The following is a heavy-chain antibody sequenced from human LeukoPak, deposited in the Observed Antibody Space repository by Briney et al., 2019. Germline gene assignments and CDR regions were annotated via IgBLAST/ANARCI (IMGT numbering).Heavy chain of an antibody. V-gene: IGHV4-59*08. CDR2: IYYSGST. D-gene: IGHD4-17*01. CDR3: ARQGMNTATFDY. CDR1: GGSISGYH. Sequence: SETLSLTCTVSGGSISGYHWSWIRQPPGKTLEWIGYIYYSGSTRYNPSLKSRVTISVDTSNNQFSLRLSSVTAADTALYYCARQGMNTATFDYWGQGTLVTVSS. J-gene: IGHJ4*02.